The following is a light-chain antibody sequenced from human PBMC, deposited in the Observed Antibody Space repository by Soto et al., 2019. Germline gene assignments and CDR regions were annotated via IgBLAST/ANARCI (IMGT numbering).Light chain of an antibody. J-gene: IGKJ2*01. CDR3: QQYGSSALYT. V-gene: IGKV3-20*01. Sequence: EIVLTQSTGTLSLSPGERATLSCRASQSVSSSYLAWYQQKHGQAPRLLIYVASARATGIPDRFGGSGSGTAFTLTISRLEPEDSAVYYCQQYGSSALYTFGQGTKLEIK. CDR2: VAS. CDR1: QSVSSSY.